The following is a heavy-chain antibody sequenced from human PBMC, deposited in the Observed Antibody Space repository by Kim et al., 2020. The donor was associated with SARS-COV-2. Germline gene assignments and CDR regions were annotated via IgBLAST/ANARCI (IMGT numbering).Heavy chain of an antibody. V-gene: IGHV1-3*01. CDR3: ARLRKYGSGSYVYNWFDP. Sequence: ASVKVSCKASGYTFTSYAMHWVRQAPGQRLEWMGWINAGNGNTKYSQKFQGRVTITRDTSASTAYMELSSLRSEDTAVYYCARLRKYGSGSYVYNWFDPWGQGTLVTVSS. D-gene: IGHD3-10*01. CDR1: GYTFTSYA. CDR2: INAGNGNT. J-gene: IGHJ5*02.